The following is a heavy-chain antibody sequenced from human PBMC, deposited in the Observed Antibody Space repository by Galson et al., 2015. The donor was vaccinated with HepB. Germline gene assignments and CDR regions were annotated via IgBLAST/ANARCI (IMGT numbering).Heavy chain of an antibody. CDR2: ISYDGSNK. CDR1: GFTFSSYA. Sequence: SLRLSCAASGFTFSSYAMHWVRQAPGKGLEWVAVISYDGSNKYNADSVKGRFTISRDNSKNTLYLQMNSLRAEDTAVYYCARDKSSGGRSYYYYGMDVWGQGTTVTVSS. V-gene: IGHV3-30*04. J-gene: IGHJ6*02. D-gene: IGHD2-15*01. CDR3: ARDKSSGGRSYYYYGMDV.